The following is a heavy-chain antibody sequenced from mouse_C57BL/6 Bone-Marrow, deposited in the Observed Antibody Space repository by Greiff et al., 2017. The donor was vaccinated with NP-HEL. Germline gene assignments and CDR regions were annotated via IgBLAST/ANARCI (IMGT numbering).Heavy chain of an antibody. J-gene: IGHJ4*01. CDR3: ARSIYYDYADAPFYAMGY. D-gene: IGHD2-4*01. V-gene: IGHV7-3*01. CDR1: GFTFTDYY. CDR2: IRNKANGYTT. Sequence: EVQGVESGGGLVQPGGSLSLSCAASGFTFTDYYMSWVRQPPGKALEWLGFIRNKANGYTTEYSASVKGRFTISRDNSHSILYLQLNALRAEDSATDYCARSIYYDYADAPFYAMGYWGQGTSVTVSS.